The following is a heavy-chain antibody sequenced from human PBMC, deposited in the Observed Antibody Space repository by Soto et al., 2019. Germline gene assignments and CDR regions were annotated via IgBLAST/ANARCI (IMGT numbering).Heavy chain of an antibody. J-gene: IGHJ4*02. V-gene: IGHV1-18*01. CDR3: ANAVMYSSSSGRKKRTDY. Sequence: ASVKVSCKASGYTFTSYGISWVRQAPGQGLEWMGWISAYNGNTNYAQKLQGRVTMTTDKSTSTAYMELSSLRSEDTAVYYCANAVMYSSSSGRKKRTDYWGQGTLVTVSS. CDR1: GYTFTSYG. CDR2: ISAYNGNT. D-gene: IGHD6-6*01.